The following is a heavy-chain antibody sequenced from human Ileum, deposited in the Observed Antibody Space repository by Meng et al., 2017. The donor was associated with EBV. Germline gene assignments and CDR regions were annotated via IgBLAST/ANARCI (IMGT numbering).Heavy chain of an antibody. CDR1: VCSINHDIW. Sequence: QLQESCQGRAKLWGIMFPFVGVAVCSINHDIWGILVRHSPGEELKWIGEIHHSGITNYNASLRSRVDMSIDKSKNQFSFNLRSATAADTAVYYCARGVDYHWGYWGQGSLVTVSS. D-gene: IGHD3-16*01. CDR3: ARGVDYHWGY. V-gene: IGHV4-4*02. CDR2: IHHSGIT. J-gene: IGHJ4*02.